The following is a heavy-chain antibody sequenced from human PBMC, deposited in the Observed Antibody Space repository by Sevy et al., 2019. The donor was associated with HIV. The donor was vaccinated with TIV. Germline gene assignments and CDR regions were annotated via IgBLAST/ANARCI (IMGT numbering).Heavy chain of an antibody. V-gene: IGHV3-7*03. D-gene: IGHD2-2*01. CDR2: IKVDGSEK. J-gene: IGHJ6*02. CDR3: ARDCSSTSCLWGLDV. Sequence: GGSLRLSCAVSGFTFRSYWMSWVRQAPGKGLEWVAHIKVDGSEKYHVDSGKGRCTISSDNAKNSLFLQMNSLRVEDTAVYYCARDCSSTSCLWGLDVWGQGTAVTVSS. CDR1: GFTFRSYW.